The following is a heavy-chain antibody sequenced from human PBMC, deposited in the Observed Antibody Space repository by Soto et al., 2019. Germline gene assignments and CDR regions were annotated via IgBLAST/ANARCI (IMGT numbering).Heavy chain of an antibody. Sequence: EVQMVESGGGLVQPGGSLRLSCAASAFTLSSYNMNWVRQAPGKGLEWISYIGTSGAIYYAESVRGRFTMSRDSAKNSLYLQMNSLRAEDTAVYYCAREMGAPPARGLDYWGQGNLVTVSS. CDR3: AREMGAPPARGLDY. D-gene: IGHD2-8*01. J-gene: IGHJ4*02. V-gene: IGHV3-48*01. CDR2: IGTSGAI. CDR1: AFTLSSYN.